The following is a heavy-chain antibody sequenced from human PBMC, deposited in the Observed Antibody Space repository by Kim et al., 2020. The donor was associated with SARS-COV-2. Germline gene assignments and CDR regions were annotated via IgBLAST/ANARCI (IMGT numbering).Heavy chain of an antibody. J-gene: IGHJ6*02. CDR1: GGTFSSYA. Sequence: SVKVSCKASGGTFSSYAISWVRQAPGQGLEWMGGIIPIFGTANYAQKFQGRVTITADESTSTAYMELSSLRSEDTAVYYCARSFCRSGSYYFYYYGMDVWGQGTTVTVSS. CDR3: ARSFCRSGSYYFYYYGMDV. CDR2: IIPIFGTA. D-gene: IGHD3-10*01. V-gene: IGHV1-69*13.